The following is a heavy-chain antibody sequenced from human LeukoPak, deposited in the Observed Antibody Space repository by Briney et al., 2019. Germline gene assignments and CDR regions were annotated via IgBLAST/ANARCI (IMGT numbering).Heavy chain of an antibody. CDR1: GFTFSDYY. D-gene: IGHD5-18*01. CDR3: ASVRGYSYGYDYYYYMDV. CDR2: ISSSGSTI. V-gene: IGHV3-11*01. J-gene: IGHJ6*03. Sequence: GGSLRLSCAASGFTFSDYYMSWIRQAPGKGLEWVSYISSSGSTIYYADSVKGRFTISRDNAKNSLYLQMNSLRAEDTAVYYCASVRGYSYGYDYYYYMDVWGKGTTVTASS.